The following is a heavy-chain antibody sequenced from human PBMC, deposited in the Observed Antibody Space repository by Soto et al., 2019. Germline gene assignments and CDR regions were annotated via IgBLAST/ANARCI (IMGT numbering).Heavy chain of an antibody. CDR2: ISYEGSNK. D-gene: IGHD3-3*01. Sequence: QVQLVESGGGVVQPGRSLRLSCAASGFTFSSYAMHWVRKAPGKGPGWVAVISYEGSNKYYADSVKGRFTLSRDNSENTLNLQMNSLRDEDTAVYYCARDREGGWDRSTMITIFGVGFDYWGQGTLVTVSS. V-gene: IGHV3-30-3*01. CDR1: GFTFSSYA. CDR3: ARDREGGWDRSTMITIFGVGFDY. J-gene: IGHJ4*02.